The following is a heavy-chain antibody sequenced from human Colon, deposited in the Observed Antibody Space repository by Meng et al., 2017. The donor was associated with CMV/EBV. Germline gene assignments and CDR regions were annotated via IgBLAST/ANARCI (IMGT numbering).Heavy chain of an antibody. CDR1: GFTVSSNY. CDR3: ARDSSSWYADY. V-gene: IGHV3-66*01. Sequence: EVRRSDSGGGWVWPGVSLTLSCAASGFTVSSNYMSWVRQAPGKGLEWASVIYSGGSTYYADSVKGRFTISRDNSKNTLYLQMNSLRAEDTAVYYCARDSSSWYADYWGQGTLVTVSS. J-gene: IGHJ4*02. CDR2: IYSGGST. D-gene: IGHD6-13*01.